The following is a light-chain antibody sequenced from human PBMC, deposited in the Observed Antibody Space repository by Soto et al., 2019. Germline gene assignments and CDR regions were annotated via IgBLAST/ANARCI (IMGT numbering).Light chain of an antibody. V-gene: IGLV1-47*01. CDR3: AAWDDSLSGRV. J-gene: IGLJ3*02. Sequence: QSVLTQPASASGTPGQRVTISCSGSSSNIGHNFVYWYQQLPGTAPRLLIYNNNQRPSGVPDRFSGSKSGTSASLAISGLRSEDEADYYCAAWDDSLSGRVFGGGTKVTVL. CDR2: NNN. CDR1: SSNIGHNF.